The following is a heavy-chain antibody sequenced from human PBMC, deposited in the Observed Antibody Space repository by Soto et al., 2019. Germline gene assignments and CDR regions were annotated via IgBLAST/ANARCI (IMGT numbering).Heavy chain of an antibody. CDR3: ARDVGYNWNDGDWFAP. V-gene: IGHV1-69*08. CDR1: GGTFSSYT. D-gene: IGHD1-1*01. J-gene: IGHJ5*02. CDR2: IIPILGIA. Sequence: QVQLVQSGAEVKKPGSSVKVSCKASGGTFSSYTISWVRQAPGQGLEWMGRIIPILGIANYAQKFQGRVTITEDKSTSTAYRELSSLRAEDTAVNYCARDVGYNWNDGDWFAPWGQGTLVTVSS.